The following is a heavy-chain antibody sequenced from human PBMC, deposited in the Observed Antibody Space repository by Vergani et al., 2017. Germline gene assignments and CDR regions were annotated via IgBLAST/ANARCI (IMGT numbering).Heavy chain of an antibody. Sequence: QVQLQESGPGLVKPSQTLSLTCTVSGGSISSYYWSWIRQPPGKGLEWIGYIYYSGSTNYNPSLKSRVTIPVDTSKKQFSLKLSSVTAADTAVYYCARDMAARPQDDAFDIWGQGTMVTVSS. CDR2: IYYSGST. CDR1: GGSISSYY. D-gene: IGHD6-6*01. J-gene: IGHJ3*02. CDR3: ARDMAARPQDDAFDI. V-gene: IGHV4-59*01.